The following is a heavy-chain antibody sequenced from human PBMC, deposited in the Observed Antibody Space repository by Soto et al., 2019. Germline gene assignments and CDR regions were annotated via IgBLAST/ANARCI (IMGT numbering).Heavy chain of an antibody. CDR1: GFTVRNHY. V-gene: IGHV3-53*01. CDR3: ARDPPGIAASGAGG. Sequence: EVQLVESGGGLIQPGGSLGLSCAAFGFTVRNHYMKWVRQAPGKGLEWVSLIYSGGNTHYADSVKGRFTISRNDSKHTLYLQMNSLRVEDTAVYYCARDPPGIAASGAGGWGQGTLVTVSS. CDR2: IYSGGNT. D-gene: IGHD6-13*01. J-gene: IGHJ4*02.